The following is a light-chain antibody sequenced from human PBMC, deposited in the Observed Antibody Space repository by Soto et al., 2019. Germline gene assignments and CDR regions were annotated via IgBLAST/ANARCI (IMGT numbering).Light chain of an antibody. CDR1: SSDVGGYNY. CDR3: SSYTSSSTLEV. CDR2: EVS. V-gene: IGLV2-14*01. J-gene: IGLJ1*01. Sequence: SVLTQPASVSGSPGQSITISCTGTSSDVGGYNYVSWYQQHPGKAPKLMIYEVSNRPSGVSNRFSGSKSGNTASLTISGLQDEDEADYYCSSYTSSSTLEVFGTGTKVTVL.